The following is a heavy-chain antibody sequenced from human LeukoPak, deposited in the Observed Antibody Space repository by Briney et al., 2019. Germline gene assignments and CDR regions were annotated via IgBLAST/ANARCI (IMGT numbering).Heavy chain of an antibody. CDR3: ARGMIATPYYCGMDV. J-gene: IGHJ6*02. CDR2: ISAYNGKT. CDR1: GGTFSFYA. V-gene: IGHV1-18*01. Sequence: ASVKVSCKASGGTFSFYAINWVRQAPGQGLEWMGWISAYNGKTNYAQKLQGRVTMTTETSTSTVHMELRSLRSDDTAGYYCARGMIATPYYCGMDVWGQGTTVTVSS. D-gene: IGHD3-22*01.